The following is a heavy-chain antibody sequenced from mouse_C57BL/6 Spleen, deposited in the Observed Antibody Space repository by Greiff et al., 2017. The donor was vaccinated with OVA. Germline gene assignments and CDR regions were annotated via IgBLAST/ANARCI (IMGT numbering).Heavy chain of an antibody. J-gene: IGHJ2*01. Sequence: EVQLQESGPGLVKPSQSLSLTCSVTGYSITSGYYWNWIRQFPGNKLEWMGYISYDGSNNYNPSLKNRISITRDTSKNQFFLKLNSVTTEDTATYDCARQDYDYDGYFDYWGQGTTLTVSS. CDR3: ARQDYDYDGYFDY. V-gene: IGHV3-6*01. D-gene: IGHD2-4*01. CDR2: ISYDGSN. CDR1: GYSITSGYY.